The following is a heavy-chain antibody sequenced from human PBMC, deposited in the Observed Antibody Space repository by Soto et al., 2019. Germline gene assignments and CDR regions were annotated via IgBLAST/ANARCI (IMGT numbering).Heavy chain of an antibody. D-gene: IGHD6-6*01. Sequence: PSETLSLTCTVSGGSISSYYWSWIRQPPGKGLEWIGDIYYSGSTNYNPSLKSRVTISVDTSKNQFSLKLSSVTAADTAVYYCARVNSIGFDYWGQGTLVTVSS. CDR3: ARVNSIGFDY. V-gene: IGHV4-59*01. CDR2: IYYSGST. J-gene: IGHJ4*02. CDR1: GGSISSYY.